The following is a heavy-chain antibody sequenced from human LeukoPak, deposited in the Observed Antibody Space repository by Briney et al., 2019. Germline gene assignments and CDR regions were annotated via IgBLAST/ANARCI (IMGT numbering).Heavy chain of an antibody. V-gene: IGHV4-59*08. D-gene: IGHD6-13*01. CDR3: ARRYSSSWYVGFFDP. J-gene: IGHJ5*02. CDR1: GASIRNYY. CDR2: IYYSGST. Sequence: KPLETLSLTCTVSGASIRNYYWSWIRQSPGKGLEWIGYIYYSGSTNYNPSLESRVAMSVDTSKNQFSLRLSSVTAADTAIYYCARRYSSSWYVGFFDPWGQGTLVTVSS.